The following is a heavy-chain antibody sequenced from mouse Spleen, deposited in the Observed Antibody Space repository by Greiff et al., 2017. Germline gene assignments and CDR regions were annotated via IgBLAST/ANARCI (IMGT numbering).Heavy chain of an antibody. J-gene: IGHJ4*01. CDR2: IDPENGDT. Sequence: EVQLQQSGAELVRPGASVKLSCTASGFNIKDDYMHWVKQRPEQGLEWIGWIDPENGDTEYASKFQGKATITADTSSNAAYLQLSSLTSEDTAVYYCTPITTVVGRSMDYWGQGTSVTVSS. CDR3: TPITTVVGRSMDY. CDR1: GFNIKDDY. V-gene: IGHV14-4*01. D-gene: IGHD1-1*01.